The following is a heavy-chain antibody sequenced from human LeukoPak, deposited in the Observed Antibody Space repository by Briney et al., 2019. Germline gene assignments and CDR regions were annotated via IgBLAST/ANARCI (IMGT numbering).Heavy chain of an antibody. Sequence: PSETLSLTCAVYGGSFSGYYWSWIRQPPGKGLEWIGEINHSGSTNYNPSLKSRVTISVDTSKNQFSLKLSSVTAADTAVYYCARHLTASDYWGQGTLVTVSS. CDR1: GGSFSGYY. J-gene: IGHJ4*02. CDR2: INHSGST. CDR3: ARHLTASDY. V-gene: IGHV4-34*01. D-gene: IGHD4/OR15-4a*01.